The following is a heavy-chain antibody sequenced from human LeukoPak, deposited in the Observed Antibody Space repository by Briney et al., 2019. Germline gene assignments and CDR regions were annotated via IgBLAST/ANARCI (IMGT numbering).Heavy chain of an antibody. J-gene: IGHJ5*02. D-gene: IGHD4-17*01. CDR1: GYAFTSYD. CDR2: MNPNSGNT. Sequence: GASVKVSCKASGYAFTSYDINWVRQATGQGLEWMGWMNPNSGNTGYAQKFQGRVTMTRDTSISTAYMELSRLRSDDTAVYYCAGSVTIDWFDPWGQGTLVTVSS. CDR3: AGSVTIDWFDP. V-gene: IGHV1-8*01.